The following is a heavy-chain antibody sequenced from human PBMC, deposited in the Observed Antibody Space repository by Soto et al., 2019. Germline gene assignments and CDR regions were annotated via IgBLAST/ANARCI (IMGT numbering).Heavy chain of an antibody. CDR2: ISAYNGNT. J-gene: IGHJ4*02. D-gene: IGHD1-7*01. V-gene: IGHV1-18*01. Sequence: ASVKVSCKASGYTFTSYGICWVRQAPGQGLEWMGWISAYNGNTNYAQKLQGRVTMTTDTSTSTAYMELRSLRSDDTAVYYCARAMASNWNYGPYYFDYWGQGTLVTVSS. CDR3: ARAMASNWNYGPYYFDY. CDR1: GYTFTSYG.